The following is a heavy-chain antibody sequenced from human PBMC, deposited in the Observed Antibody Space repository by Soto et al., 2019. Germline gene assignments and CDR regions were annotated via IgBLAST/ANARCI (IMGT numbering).Heavy chain of an antibody. J-gene: IGHJ4*02. CDR1: GFTFSDYS. Sequence: GGSLRLSCAACGFTFSDYSMSWVRQAPWKGLEWVTTITGSSSNLYYTDSVKGRFAISRDNSRNILFLQMKSLTAEDTAVYYCAKGGAVHGLLTHDYFGQGTLVAFFS. CDR3: AKGGAVHGLLTHDY. CDR2: ITGSSSNL. D-gene: IGHD3-9*01. V-gene: IGHV3-23*01.